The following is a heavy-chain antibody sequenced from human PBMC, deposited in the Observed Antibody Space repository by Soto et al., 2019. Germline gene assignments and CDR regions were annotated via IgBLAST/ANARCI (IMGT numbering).Heavy chain of an antibody. Sequence: EVQLVQSGAEVKKPGESLRISCKGSGDRLSNSWIGWVRQMPGKGLEWMGIIYIGDSDVASRPSLRGQATLSVDKSISTAYLQWNTLEASDTGMYYCAGLLDYYASAHWGQGTLVTVSS. D-gene: IGHD3-16*01. J-gene: IGHJ4*02. CDR1: GDRLSNSW. V-gene: IGHV5-51*01. CDR3: AGLLDYYASAH. CDR2: IYIGDSDV.